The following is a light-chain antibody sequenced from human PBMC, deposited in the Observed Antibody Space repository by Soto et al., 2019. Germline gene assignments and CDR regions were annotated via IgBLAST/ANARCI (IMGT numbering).Light chain of an antibody. J-gene: IGKJ2*02. Sequence: DIQMTQSPSTLSASVGDRVTITCRASQSLSTWLAWYQQIPGKAPKLLIYKASSLESGVPSRFSGSGSGTEFTLTIRSLQPDDFAIYYCQQYNSIPWTFGQGTKLEIK. CDR1: QSLSTW. V-gene: IGKV1-5*03. CDR3: QQYNSIPWT. CDR2: KAS.